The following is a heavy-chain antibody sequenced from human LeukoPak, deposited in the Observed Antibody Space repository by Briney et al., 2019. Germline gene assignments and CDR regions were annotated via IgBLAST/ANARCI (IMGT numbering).Heavy chain of an antibody. CDR1: GGSISSHY. Sequence: SETLSLTCTVSGGSISSHYWSWIRQPPGKGLEWIGYIYYSGSTNYNPSLKSRVTISVDTSKNQFSLKLSSVTAADTAVYYCARLTPRYYYYGMDVWGQGTTVTVSS. CDR3: ARLTPRYYYYGMDV. CDR2: IYYSGST. V-gene: IGHV4-59*11. J-gene: IGHJ6*02.